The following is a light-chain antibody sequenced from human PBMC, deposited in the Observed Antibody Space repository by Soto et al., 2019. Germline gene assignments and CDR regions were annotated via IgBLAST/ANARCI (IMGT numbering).Light chain of an antibody. CDR1: NSNIANNF. Sequence: QSVLTQPPSASGAPGQRVTISCSGSNSNIANNFVYWYQQFPGMAPRLLISVNNDRPSGVPDRFSVSKSGTSASLAITGLQAEDEADYYCQTYDSSLNSWVFGGGTKLTVL. CDR3: QTYDSSLNSWV. V-gene: IGLV1-40*01. J-gene: IGLJ3*02. CDR2: VNN.